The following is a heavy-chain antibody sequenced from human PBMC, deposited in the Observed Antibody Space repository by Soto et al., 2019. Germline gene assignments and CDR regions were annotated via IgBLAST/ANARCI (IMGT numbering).Heavy chain of an antibody. D-gene: IGHD6-13*01. Sequence: GGSLRLSCAASGFTFSNAWMNWVRQAPGKGLEWVGRIKSKTDGGTTDYAAPVKGRFTISRDDSKNTLYLQMNSLKTEDTAVYYCTTDLPRYSRAENYYYYYGMDVWGQGTTVTVSS. CDR1: GFTFSNAW. V-gene: IGHV3-15*07. CDR3: TTDLPRYSRAENYYYYYGMDV. CDR2: IKSKTDGGTT. J-gene: IGHJ6*02.